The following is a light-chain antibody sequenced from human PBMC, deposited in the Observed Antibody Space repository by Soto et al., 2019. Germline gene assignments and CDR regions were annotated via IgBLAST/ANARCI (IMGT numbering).Light chain of an antibody. CDR3: QQSYSTPHP. CDR2: SSS. J-gene: IGKJ5*01. V-gene: IGKV1-39*01. Sequence: DIQMTQSPSTLSASVGDRFTIACLASQSISSWLAWYQQKPGKAPNLLIYSSSSLQSGVPSRFIGIGSGTDFTLPISSLQPEDFATYYCQQSYSTPHPVGPGTRLENK. CDR1: QSISSW.